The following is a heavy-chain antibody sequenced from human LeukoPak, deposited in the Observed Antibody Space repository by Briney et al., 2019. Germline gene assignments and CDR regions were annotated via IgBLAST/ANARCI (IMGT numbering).Heavy chain of an antibody. J-gene: IGHJ4*02. CDR1: GGSISSYY. Sequence: SETLSLTCTVSGGSISSYYWSWIRQPPGKGLEWIGEINHSGSTNYNPSLKSRVTISVDTSKNQFSLKLSSVTAADTAVYYCARGRLRYFDWLYSQYYFDYWGQGTLVTVSS. CDR3: ARGRLRYFDWLYSQYYFDY. V-gene: IGHV4-34*01. CDR2: INHSGST. D-gene: IGHD3-9*01.